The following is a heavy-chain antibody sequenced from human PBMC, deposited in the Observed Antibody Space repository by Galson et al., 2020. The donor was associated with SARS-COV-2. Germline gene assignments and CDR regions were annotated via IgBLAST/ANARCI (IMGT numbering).Heavy chain of an antibody. D-gene: IGHD3-16*01. Sequence: GGSLRLSCAASGFTVASRWISWVRQAPGKGLEWVSVIFPDERAFYGDSIKGRFTVSRDNSRNTVFLQMNSLRVEDTAVYYCLREGDTINADYWGQGTLVTVSS. CDR1: GFTVASRW. CDR2: IFPDERA. V-gene: IGHV3-53*01. CDR3: LREGDTINADY. J-gene: IGHJ4*02.